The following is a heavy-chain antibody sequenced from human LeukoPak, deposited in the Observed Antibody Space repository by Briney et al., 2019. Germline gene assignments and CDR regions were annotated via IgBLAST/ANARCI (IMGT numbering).Heavy chain of an antibody. V-gene: IGHV3-23*01. Sequence: PGGSLRLSCAASGFTFSNFAMSWVRQAPGKGLEWVSAVSGSGSSTYYADSVKGRFTISRDNSKNTLYLQMNSLTAEDTAVYYCAKATYSTSPGYYFDYWGQGTLVTVSS. D-gene: IGHD6-6*01. CDR3: AKATYSTSPGYYFDY. CDR2: VSGSGSST. CDR1: GFTFSNFA. J-gene: IGHJ4*02.